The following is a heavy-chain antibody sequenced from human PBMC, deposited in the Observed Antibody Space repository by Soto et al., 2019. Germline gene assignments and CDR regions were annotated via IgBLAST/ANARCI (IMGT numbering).Heavy chain of an antibody. CDR1: GYSFTSYW. J-gene: IGHJ3*02. CDR2: IYPGDSDT. D-gene: IGHD2-15*01. Sequence: LKISCKGSGYSFTSYWIGWVRQMPGKGLEWMGIIYPGDSDTRYSPSFQGQVTISADKSISTAYLQWSSLKASDTAMYYCARRPDREAAAFDIWGQGTMVTVSS. CDR3: ARRPDREAAAFDI. V-gene: IGHV5-51*01.